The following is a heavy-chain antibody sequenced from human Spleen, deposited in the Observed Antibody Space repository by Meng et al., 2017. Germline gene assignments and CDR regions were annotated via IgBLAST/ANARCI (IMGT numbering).Heavy chain of an antibody. V-gene: IGHV3-23*01. CDR1: GFTFSSHA. Sequence: LSLTCAASGFTFSSHAMSWVRPAPGKGLEWVSSLSGSGGSANYADSVKGRFTISRDNSKNTLYLQMNSLRAEDTAVYYCAKSQIAAAGTGAFDIWGQGTMVTVSS. CDR3: AKSQIAAAGTGAFDI. CDR2: LSGSGGSA. D-gene: IGHD6-13*01. J-gene: IGHJ3*02.